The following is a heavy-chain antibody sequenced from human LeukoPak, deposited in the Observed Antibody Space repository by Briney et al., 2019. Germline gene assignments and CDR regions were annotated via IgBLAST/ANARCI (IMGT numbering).Heavy chain of an antibody. CDR2: IRSKADNYAT. D-gene: IGHD1-26*01. J-gene: IGHJ6*02. CDR1: GFTFSGSA. V-gene: IGHV3-73*01. CDR3: TRLRAANTESYLYYYHGMDV. Sequence: GGSLKLSCAASGFTFSGSAIHWVRQASGKGLEWVGRIRSKADNYATTYAASVKGRLTISRDDSKNTAYLQINSLKTEDTAVYYCTRLRAANTESYLYYYHGMDVWGQGTTVTVSS.